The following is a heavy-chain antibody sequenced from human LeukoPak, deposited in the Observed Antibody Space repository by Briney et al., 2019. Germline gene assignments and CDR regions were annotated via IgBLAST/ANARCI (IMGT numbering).Heavy chain of an antibody. V-gene: IGHV3-9*01. CDR3: AKDLGPLVSGSSGFDY. Sequence: GGSLRLSCAASGFTFDDYAMHWVRQAPGKGLEWVSGISWNSGSIGYADSVKGRFTISRDNAKNSLYLQMNSLRAEDTALYYCAKDLGPLVSGSSGFDYWGRGTLVTVSS. CDR2: ISWNSGSI. D-gene: IGHD6-6*01. CDR1: GFTFDDYA. J-gene: IGHJ4*02.